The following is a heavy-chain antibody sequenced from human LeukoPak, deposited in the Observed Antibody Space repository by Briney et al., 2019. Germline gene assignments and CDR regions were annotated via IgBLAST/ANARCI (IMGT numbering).Heavy chain of an antibody. V-gene: IGHV3-9*01. CDR2: ISWHSDSI. Sequence: PGGSLRLSCAASKFSFDDYAMHWVRQAPGKGLEWVSGISWHSDSIEYADSVKGRFTISRDNAKHSLYLQMNSLRPEDTALYYCAKDMRPILLRGARAFDIWGQGTMVTVSS. CDR3: AKDMRPILLRGARAFDI. J-gene: IGHJ3*02. CDR1: KFSFDDYA. D-gene: IGHD3-10*01.